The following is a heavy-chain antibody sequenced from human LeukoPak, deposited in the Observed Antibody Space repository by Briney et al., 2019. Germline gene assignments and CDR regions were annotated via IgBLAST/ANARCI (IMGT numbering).Heavy chain of an antibody. J-gene: IGHJ4*02. D-gene: IGHD6-19*01. V-gene: IGHV3-23*01. Sequence: PGGSLRLSCAASGFTFSSYAMSWVRQAPGKGLEWVSAISGSGGSTYYADSVEGRFTISRDNSKNTLYLQMNSLRAEDTAVYYCAKDEYSSGCYYFDYWGQGTLVTVSS. CDR1: GFTFSSYA. CDR2: ISGSGGST. CDR3: AKDEYSSGCYYFDY.